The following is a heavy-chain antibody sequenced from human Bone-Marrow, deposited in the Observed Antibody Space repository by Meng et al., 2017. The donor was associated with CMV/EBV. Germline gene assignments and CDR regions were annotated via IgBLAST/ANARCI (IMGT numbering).Heavy chain of an antibody. J-gene: IGHJ4*02. CDR3: ARELYYYDSSGYFDY. Sequence: GSLRLSCTVSGGSISSYYWSWIRQPPGKGLEWIGYIYYSGSTNYNPSLKSRVTISVDTSKNQFSLKLSSVTAADTAVYYCARELYYYDSSGYFDYWGQGTRVTVSS. V-gene: IGHV4-59*01. D-gene: IGHD3-22*01. CDR2: IYYSGST. CDR1: GGSISSYY.